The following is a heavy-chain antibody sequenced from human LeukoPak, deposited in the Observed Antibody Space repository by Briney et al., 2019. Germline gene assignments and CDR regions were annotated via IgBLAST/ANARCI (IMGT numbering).Heavy chain of an antibody. D-gene: IGHD6-13*01. CDR3: ARGWSSVSYDFQC. Sequence: GGSLRLSCETSGFIFNNYAVSWVRQAPGKGLEWVSSISGGGTTYYADSVKGRFTNSRDSSQNSLYLQMNSLRAEDAAVYFCARGWSSVSYDFQCWGQGTLVTVSS. CDR1: GFIFNNYA. CDR2: ISGGGTT. J-gene: IGHJ4*02. V-gene: IGHV3-23*01.